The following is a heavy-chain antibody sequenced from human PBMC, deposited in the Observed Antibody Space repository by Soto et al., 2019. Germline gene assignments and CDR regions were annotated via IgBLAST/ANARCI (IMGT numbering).Heavy chain of an antibody. CDR3: AGTVAGTGNYYYYGMDV. D-gene: IGHD6-19*01. Sequence: PSHTLSLTGAISGYSVSSNSAAWNGIRQCPSRGLEWLGRTYYRSKWYNDYAVSVKSRITINPDTSKNQFSLQLNSVTPEDTAVYYCAGTVAGTGNYYYYGMDVWGQGTAVTVSS. V-gene: IGHV6-1*01. CDR1: GYSVSSNSAA. J-gene: IGHJ6*02. CDR2: TYYRSKWYN.